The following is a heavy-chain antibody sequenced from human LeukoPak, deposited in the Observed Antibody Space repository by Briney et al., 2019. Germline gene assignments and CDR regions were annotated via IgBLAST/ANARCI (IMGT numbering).Heavy chain of an antibody. V-gene: IGHV1-18*01. D-gene: IGHD2-15*01. CDR1: GYTFTSYG. CDR3: ARDWRMMYCSGGSCYGLDY. J-gene: IGHJ4*02. CDR2: ISAYNGNT. Sequence: ASVKVSCKASGYTFTSYGISWVRQAPGQGLEWMGWISAYNGNTNYAQKLQGRVTMTTDTSTSTAYMELRSLRSDDTAVYYCARDWRMMYCSGGSCYGLDYWGQGTLVTVSS.